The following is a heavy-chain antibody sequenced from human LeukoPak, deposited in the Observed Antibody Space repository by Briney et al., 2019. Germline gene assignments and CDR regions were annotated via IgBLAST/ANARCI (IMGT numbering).Heavy chain of an antibody. V-gene: IGHV3-21*01. Sequence: KTGGSLRLSCAASGFTFSSYSMNWVRQAPGKGLEWVSSISSSSSYIYYADSVKGRVTISRDNAKNSLYLQMNSLRAEDTAVYYCARDSPYSSGDLEAFDIWGQGTMVTVSS. D-gene: IGHD6-19*01. CDR3: ARDSPYSSGDLEAFDI. CDR2: ISSSSSYI. CDR1: GFTFSSYS. J-gene: IGHJ3*02.